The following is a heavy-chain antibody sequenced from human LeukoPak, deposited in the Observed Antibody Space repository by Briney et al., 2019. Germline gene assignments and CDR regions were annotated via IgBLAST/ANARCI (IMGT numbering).Heavy chain of an antibody. V-gene: IGHV1-24*01. Sequence: ASVKVSCKVSGYSLTELSMHWVRQVPGKGLEWMGGFDPDDGETPLFAQKFQGRVSMTEDTSTDTAYMELSSLSSEDTAVYYCATGTIYCSSCSGDYWGQGTLVTVSS. J-gene: IGHJ4*02. CDR1: GYSLTELS. D-gene: IGHD2-2*01. CDR3: ATGTIYCSSCSGDY. CDR2: FDPDDGET.